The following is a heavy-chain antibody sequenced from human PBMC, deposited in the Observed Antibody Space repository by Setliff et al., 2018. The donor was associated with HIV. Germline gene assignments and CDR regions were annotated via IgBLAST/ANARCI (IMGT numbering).Heavy chain of an antibody. Sequence: GGSLRLSCAASGFVFSDFWMSWARQAPGKGLEWVANINDDGNKKWYVGSARGRFTISRDNAKNSLFLQMNSLRADDTAVYYCAVLSVRTNPVYGVISTRFDPWGQGSLVTVSS. V-gene: IGHV3-7*03. CDR3: AVLSVRTNPVYGVISTRFDP. D-gene: IGHD2-8*01. CDR2: INDDGNKK. CDR1: GFVFSDFW. J-gene: IGHJ5*02.